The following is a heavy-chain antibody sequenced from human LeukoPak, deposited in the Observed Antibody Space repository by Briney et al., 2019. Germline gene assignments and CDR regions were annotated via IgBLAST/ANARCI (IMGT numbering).Heavy chain of an antibody. CDR3: AKGTAAGTRMAPYCYSGMDV. J-gene: IGHJ6*02. D-gene: IGHD6-13*01. Sequence: PGGSLRLSCAASGFTFSSYAMSWVRQAPGKGLEWVSAISGSGGSTYYADSVKGRFTISRDNSKNTLYLQMNSLRAEDTAVYYCAKGTAAGTRMAPYCYSGMDVWGQGTTVTVSS. CDR1: GFTFSSYA. V-gene: IGHV3-23*01. CDR2: ISGSGGST.